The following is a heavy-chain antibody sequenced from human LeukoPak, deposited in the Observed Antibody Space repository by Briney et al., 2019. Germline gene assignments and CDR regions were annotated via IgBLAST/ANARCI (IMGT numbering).Heavy chain of an antibody. CDR1: GYTFTSYG. D-gene: IGHD3-22*01. CDR2: ISAYNGNT. CDR3: ARVNYYDSSGSFDY. J-gene: IGHJ4*02. Sequence: ASVKVSCKASGYTFTSYGISWVRQAPGQGLEWMGWISAYNGNTNYAQKLQGRVTMTTDTSASTAYMELSSLRSEDTAVYYCARVNYYDSSGSFDYWGQGTLVTVSS. V-gene: IGHV1-18*01.